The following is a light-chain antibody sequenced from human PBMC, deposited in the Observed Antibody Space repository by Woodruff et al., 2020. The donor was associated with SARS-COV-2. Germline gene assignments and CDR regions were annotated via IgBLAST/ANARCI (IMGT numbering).Light chain of an antibody. J-gene: IGKJ3*01. CDR2: GAS. Sequence: SLSPGERATLSCRASQSVSSSYLAWYQQKPGQAPRLLIYGASNRATGIPARFSGSGSGTDFTLTISSLEPEDFAVYYCQQRSNYTFGPGTKVDIK. V-gene: IGKV3D-20*02. CDR1: QSVSSSY. CDR3: QQRSNYT.